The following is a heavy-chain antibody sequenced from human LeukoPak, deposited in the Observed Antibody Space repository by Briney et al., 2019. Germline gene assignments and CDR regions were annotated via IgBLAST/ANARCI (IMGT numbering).Heavy chain of an antibody. Sequence: PGGSLRLSCAASGFTFSSYAFHWVRQAPGKGLEWVAVISYDGDNKYYADSVKGRFTISRDNSKNTLYLQMNSLRAEDTAVYYCAKGSKRSPSWLSPPHYYYGMDVWGQGTTVTVSS. J-gene: IGHJ6*02. V-gene: IGHV3-30-3*01. CDR2: ISYDGDNK. CDR3: AKGSKRSPSWLSPPHYYYGMDV. D-gene: IGHD3-22*01. CDR1: GFTFSSYA.